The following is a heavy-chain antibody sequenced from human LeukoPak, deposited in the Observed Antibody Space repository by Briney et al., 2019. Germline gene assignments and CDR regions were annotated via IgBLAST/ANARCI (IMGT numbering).Heavy chain of an antibody. CDR2: IYYRGST. CDR1: GGSISNYY. CDR3: ARDSPGGYLDY. D-gene: IGHD3-10*01. Sequence: KTSETLSLTCTVSGGSISNYYWSWIRQPPGKGLEWIGYIYYRGSTNYNPSLKSRVTISVDTSKNQFSLKLSSVAAADTAVYYCARDSPGGYLDYWGQGTLVTVAS. J-gene: IGHJ4*02. V-gene: IGHV4-59*12.